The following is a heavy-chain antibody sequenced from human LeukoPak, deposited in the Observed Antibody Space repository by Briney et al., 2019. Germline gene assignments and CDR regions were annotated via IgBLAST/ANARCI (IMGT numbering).Heavy chain of an antibody. Sequence: ASVTVSCKASGYTFTSYYMHWVRQAPGQGLEWMGIINPSGGSTSNAQKFQGRVTMTRDMSTSTVYMELSSLRSEDTAVYYCARDPVGITGTYDFDYWGQGTLVTVPS. J-gene: IGHJ4*02. CDR2: INPSGGST. CDR3: ARDPVGITGTYDFDY. V-gene: IGHV1-46*01. D-gene: IGHD1-7*01. CDR1: GYTFTSYY.